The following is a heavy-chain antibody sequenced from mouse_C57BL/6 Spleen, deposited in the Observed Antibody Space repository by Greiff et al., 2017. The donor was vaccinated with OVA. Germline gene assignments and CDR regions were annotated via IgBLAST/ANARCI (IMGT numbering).Heavy chain of an antibody. CDR1: GFTFSSYA. CDR2: ISDGGSYT. Sequence: EVQLVESGGGLVKPGGSLKLSCAASGFTFSSYAMSWVRQTPEKRLEWVATISDGGSYTYYPDNVKGRFTISRDNAKNNLYLQMSHLKSEDTAMYYCAREDCHYWGQGTTLTVSS. V-gene: IGHV5-4*01. CDR3: AREDCHY. J-gene: IGHJ2*01.